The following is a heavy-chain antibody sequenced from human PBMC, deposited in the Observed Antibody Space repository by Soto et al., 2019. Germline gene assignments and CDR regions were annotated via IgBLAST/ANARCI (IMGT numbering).Heavy chain of an antibody. CDR2: IIPILGIA. CDR3: AVDTYYDVTPRFDP. Sequence: SVKVSCKASGGTFSSYTISWVRQAPEQGLEWMGRIIPILGIANYAQKFQGRVTITADKSTSTAYMELSSLRSEDTAVYYCAVDTYYDVTPRFDPWGQGTLVTVSS. D-gene: IGHD3-10*02. CDR1: GGTFSSYT. V-gene: IGHV1-69*02. J-gene: IGHJ5*02.